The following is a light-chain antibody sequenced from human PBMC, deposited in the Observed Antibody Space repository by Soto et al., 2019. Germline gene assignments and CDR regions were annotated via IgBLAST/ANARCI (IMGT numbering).Light chain of an antibody. J-gene: IGLJ1*01. V-gene: IGLV2-14*01. CDR3: SSYSISTAYL. CDR1: ISDVGGYDY. CDR2: EVS. Sequence: VLTQPASVSGSPGQSITISCTGTISDVGGYDYVSWYQLHPGKAPKLMVFEVSNRPSGVSYRFSGSKYGNTASLTISGLQAEDEADYFCSSYSISTAYLFGTGTKVTVL.